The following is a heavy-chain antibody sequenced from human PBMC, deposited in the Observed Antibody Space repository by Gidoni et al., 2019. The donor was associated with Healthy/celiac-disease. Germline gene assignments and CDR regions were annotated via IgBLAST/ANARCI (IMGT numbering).Heavy chain of an antibody. CDR1: GFPFDDYT. J-gene: IGHJ6*02. CDR3: AKDIAVGNYYGMDV. V-gene: IGHV3-43*01. CDR2: ISWDGGST. D-gene: IGHD6-19*01. Sequence: EVQLVESGGVVVQPGGSLRLSCAASGFPFDDYTMHWVRQAPGKGLEWVSLISWDGGSTYYADSVKGRFTISRDNSKNSLYLQMNSLRTEDTALYYCAKDIAVGNYYGMDVWGQGTTVTVSS.